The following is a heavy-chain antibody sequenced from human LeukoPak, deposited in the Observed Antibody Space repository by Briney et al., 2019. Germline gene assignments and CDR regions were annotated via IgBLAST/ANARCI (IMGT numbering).Heavy chain of an antibody. CDR1: GYTFTSYA. CDR3: ARINKLELLSPLGY. V-gene: IGHV7-4-1*02. CDR2: INTNTGNP. Sequence: ASVKVSCKASGYTFTSYAMNWVRQAPGQGLEWMGWINTNTGNPTYAQGFTGRFVFSLDTSVSTAYLQISSLKAEDTAVYYCARINKLELLSPLGYWGQGTLVTVSS. D-gene: IGHD1-7*01. J-gene: IGHJ4*02.